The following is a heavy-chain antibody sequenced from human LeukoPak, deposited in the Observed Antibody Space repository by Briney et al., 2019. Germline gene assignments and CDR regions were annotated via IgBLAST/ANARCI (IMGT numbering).Heavy chain of an antibody. J-gene: IGHJ4*02. CDR3: AREDSSSSGDY. V-gene: IGHV3-7*01. CDR1: GFTFRNYW. D-gene: IGHD6-6*01. CDR2: IKQDGSEK. Sequence: GGSLRLSCTDSGFTFRNYWMTWVRQAPGKGLEWVANIKQDGSEKYYVDSVKGRFTISRDNAKNSLYLQMNSLRAEDTAVYYCAREDSSSSGDYWGQGTLVTVSS.